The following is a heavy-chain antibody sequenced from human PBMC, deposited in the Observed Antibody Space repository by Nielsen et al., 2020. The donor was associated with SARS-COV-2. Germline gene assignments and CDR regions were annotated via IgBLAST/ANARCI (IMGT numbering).Heavy chain of an antibody. CDR2: ISSSSSYI. CDR3: ARFTEFGYCSSTSCPENYYYYGMDV. D-gene: IGHD2-2*03. CDR1: GFTFSSYS. J-gene: IGHJ6*02. Sequence: GESLKISCAASGFTFSSYSMNWVRQAPGKGLEWVSSISSSSSYIYYADSVKGRFTISRDNAKNSLYLQMNSLRAEDTAVYYCARFTEFGYCSSTSCPENYYYYGMDVWGQGTTVIVSS. V-gene: IGHV3-21*01.